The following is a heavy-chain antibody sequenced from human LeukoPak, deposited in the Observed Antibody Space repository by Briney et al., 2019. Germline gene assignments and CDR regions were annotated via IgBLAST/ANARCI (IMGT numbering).Heavy chain of an antibody. Sequence: MTSQTLSLTCTVSGGSISSGGYYWSWIRQHPGKGLEWIGYIYYSGSTYYNPSLKGRVTISVDTSKNQFSLKLSSVTAADTAVYYCASTIAAAGTGAFDIWGQGTMVTVSS. CDR1: GGSISSGGYY. J-gene: IGHJ3*02. CDR3: ASTIAAAGTGAFDI. V-gene: IGHV4-31*03. D-gene: IGHD6-13*01. CDR2: IYYSGST.